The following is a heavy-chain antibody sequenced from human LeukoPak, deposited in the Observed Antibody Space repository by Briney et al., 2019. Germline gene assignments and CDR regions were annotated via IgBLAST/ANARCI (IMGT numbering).Heavy chain of an antibody. J-gene: IGHJ4*02. D-gene: IGHD6-19*01. Sequence: ASVKVSCKASGYTFTSYYIHWVRQAPGQGLEWMRRINPSGDSTSYAQKFQGRVTMTRDTSTSTVYMELSSLRSEDTAVYYCASSSSGWYTDYWGQGTLVTVSS. CDR1: GYTFTSYY. V-gene: IGHV1-46*01. CDR3: ASSSSGWYTDY. CDR2: INPSGDST.